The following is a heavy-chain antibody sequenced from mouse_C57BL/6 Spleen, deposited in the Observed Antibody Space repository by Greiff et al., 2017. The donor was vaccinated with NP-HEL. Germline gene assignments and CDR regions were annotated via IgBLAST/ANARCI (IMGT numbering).Heavy chain of an antibody. CDR1: GYTFTSYW. J-gene: IGHJ1*03. Sequence: VQLQQSGAELVKPGASVKLSCKASGYTFTSYWMHWVKQRPGQGLEWIGMIHPNSGSTNYNEKFKSKATLTVDKSSSTAYMQLSSLTSEDSAVYYCARDGMWYFDVWGTGTTDTVSS. D-gene: IGHD2-1*01. V-gene: IGHV1-64*01. CDR3: ARDGMWYFDV. CDR2: IHPNSGST.